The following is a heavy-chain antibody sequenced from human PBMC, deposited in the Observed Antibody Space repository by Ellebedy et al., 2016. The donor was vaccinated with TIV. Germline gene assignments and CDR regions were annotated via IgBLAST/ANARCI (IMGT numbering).Heavy chain of an antibody. CDR2: IYYSGST. Sequence: SETLSLXXTVSGGSISSYYWSWIRQPPGKGLEWIGYIYYSGSTYYNPSLKSRVTISVDTSKNQFSLKLSSVTAADTAVYYCARVPYGDRWYFDLWGRGTLVTVSS. CDR1: GGSISSYY. J-gene: IGHJ2*01. V-gene: IGHV4-59*08. CDR3: ARVPYGDRWYFDL. D-gene: IGHD4-17*01.